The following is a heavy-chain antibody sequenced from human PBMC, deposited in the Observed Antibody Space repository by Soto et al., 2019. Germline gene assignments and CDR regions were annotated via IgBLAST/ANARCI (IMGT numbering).Heavy chain of an antibody. CDR3: ARQVSTGGHY. D-gene: IGHD2-8*02. J-gene: IGHJ4*02. CDR2: IYPGDSDT. V-gene: IGHV5-51*01. Sequence: GESLKISCKGSGYSFATNWIGWVRQMPGKGLEWMAIIYPGDSDTRYSPSFQGQVTISADKSISTAYLQWKSLKASDTAMYYCARQVSTGGHYWGQGTLVTVSS. CDR1: GYSFATNW.